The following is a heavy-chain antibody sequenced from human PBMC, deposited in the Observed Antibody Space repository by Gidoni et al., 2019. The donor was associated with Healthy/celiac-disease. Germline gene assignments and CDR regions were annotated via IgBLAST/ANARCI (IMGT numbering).Heavy chain of an antibody. CDR2: IRSKANSYAT. CDR1: GFTFSGSA. J-gene: IGHJ4*02. V-gene: IGHV3-73*01. D-gene: IGHD6-19*01. Sequence: GSLKLSCAAAGFTFSGSAMHWVRQASGKGLEWVGRIRSKANSYATASAASVKGRFTISRDDSKNTAYLQMNSLKTEDTAVYYCTSQWLDGDYWGQGTLVTVSS. CDR3: TSQWLDGDY.